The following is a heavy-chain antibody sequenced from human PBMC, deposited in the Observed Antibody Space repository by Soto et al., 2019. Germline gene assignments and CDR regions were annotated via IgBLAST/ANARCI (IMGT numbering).Heavy chain of an antibody. J-gene: IGHJ4*01. D-gene: IGHD3-3*01. CDR3: WYQSILY. CDR2: IYHSGST. Sequence: PSETLSLTCAVSGGSISSSNWWSWVRQPPGKGLEWIGEIYHSGSTNYNPSLKSRVTISVDKSKNQFSLKLSSEDAGVYFCATDWYQSILYWGHGTLVTVSS. V-gene: IGHV4-4*02. CDR1: GGSISSSNW.